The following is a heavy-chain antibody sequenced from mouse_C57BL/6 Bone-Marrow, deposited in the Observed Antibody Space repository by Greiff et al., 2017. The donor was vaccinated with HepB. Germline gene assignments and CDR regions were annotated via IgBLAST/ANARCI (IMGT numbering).Heavy chain of an antibody. CDR3: ARYGNYLFDY. CDR2: IDPSDSYT. CDR1: GYTFTSYW. J-gene: IGHJ2*01. D-gene: IGHD2-1*01. V-gene: IGHV1-50*01. Sequence: QVQLQQPGAELVKPGASVKLSCKASGYTFTSYWMQWVKQRPGQGLEWIGEIDPSDSYTNYNQKFKGKATLTVDTSSSPAYMQLSRLTSEDSAVYYCARYGNYLFDYWGQGTTLTVSS.